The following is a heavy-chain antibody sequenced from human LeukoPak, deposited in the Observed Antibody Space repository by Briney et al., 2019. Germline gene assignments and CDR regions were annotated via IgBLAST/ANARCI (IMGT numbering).Heavy chain of an antibody. Sequence: GGSLRLSCAASGFTVSSNYMSWVRQAPGKGLEWVSVIYSGGSTYYADSVKGRFTISRDNSKNTLYLQMNSLRAEDTAVYYCARVFRDADAFDIWGQGTMVTVSS. V-gene: IGHV3-53*01. D-gene: IGHD5-24*01. CDR1: GFTVSSNY. CDR3: ARVFRDADAFDI. CDR2: IYSGGST. J-gene: IGHJ3*02.